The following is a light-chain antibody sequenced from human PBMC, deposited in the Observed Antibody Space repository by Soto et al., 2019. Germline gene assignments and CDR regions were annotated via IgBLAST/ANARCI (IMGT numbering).Light chain of an antibody. CDR2: DAS. J-gene: IGKJ5*01. Sequence: EIVLTQSPATLSLPPGERATLSCRASQSVSSYLAWYQQKPGQAPRLLIYDASNRATGIPARLSGSGSGTDFTLTISSLQPEDVVVYYCQQRSNCPLITFGQGTRLEIK. V-gene: IGKV3-11*01. CDR1: QSVSSY. CDR3: QQRSNCPLIT.